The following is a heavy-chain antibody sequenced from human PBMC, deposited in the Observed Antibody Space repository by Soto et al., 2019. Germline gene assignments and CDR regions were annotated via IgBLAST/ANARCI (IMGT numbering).Heavy chain of an antibody. CDR1: GFTFSDHY. D-gene: IGHD3-10*01. J-gene: IGHJ4*02. Sequence: EVQLVESGGGLVQPGGSLRLSCAASGFTFSDHYMDWVRQAPGKGLEWVGRTRDRATSYTTEYAASVKGRFTISRDDSTNSLYLQMNCLKTEDTAVYYCTRGGPRVRGVINAFDYWGQGTLVTVSS. CDR2: TRDRATSYTT. V-gene: IGHV3-72*01. CDR3: TRGGPRVRGVINAFDY.